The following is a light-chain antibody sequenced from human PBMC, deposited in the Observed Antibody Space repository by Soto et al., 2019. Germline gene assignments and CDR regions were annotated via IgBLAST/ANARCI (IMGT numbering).Light chain of an antibody. CDR2: EVT. V-gene: IGLV2-8*01. CDR1: SSDVGGYNY. CDR3: SSYAGSNNRV. Sequence: QSVLTQPPSASGSPGQSVTFSCTGTSSDVGGYNYVSWYQQHPGRAPKLIIYEVTKRPSGVPDRFSGSKSGNTASLTVSGLQAEDEADYYCSSYAGSNNRVFGGGTKLTVL. J-gene: IGLJ3*02.